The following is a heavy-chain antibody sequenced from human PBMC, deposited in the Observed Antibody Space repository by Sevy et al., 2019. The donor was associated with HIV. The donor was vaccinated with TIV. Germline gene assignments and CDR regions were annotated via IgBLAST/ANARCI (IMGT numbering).Heavy chain of an antibody. Sequence: GGSLRLSCAASGFTFSSYWMHWVRQAPGKGLVWVSRVNSDGSSTSYADSVKGRFTISRDNAKNTLYLQMNRLRAEDTDVYYCASCAAGGTFDYWGQGTLVTVSS. J-gene: IGHJ4*02. CDR1: GFTFSSYW. CDR3: ASCAAGGTFDY. V-gene: IGHV3-74*01. D-gene: IGHD1-1*01. CDR2: VNSDGSST.